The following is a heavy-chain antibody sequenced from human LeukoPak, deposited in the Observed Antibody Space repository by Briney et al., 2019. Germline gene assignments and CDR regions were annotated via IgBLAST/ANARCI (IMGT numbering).Heavy chain of an antibody. J-gene: IGHJ3*02. Sequence: SQTLSLTCTVSGASIRSGNYYWGWIRQPPGKGLEWIGYIYDSGSTYYNPSLKSRITISVDTSENRFSLKLSSVTATDTAVYYCARDCSGGSCYGAFDIWGQGTMVTVSS. D-gene: IGHD2-15*01. V-gene: IGHV4-30-4*01. CDR3: ARDCSGGSCYGAFDI. CDR2: IYDSGST. CDR1: GASIRSGNYY.